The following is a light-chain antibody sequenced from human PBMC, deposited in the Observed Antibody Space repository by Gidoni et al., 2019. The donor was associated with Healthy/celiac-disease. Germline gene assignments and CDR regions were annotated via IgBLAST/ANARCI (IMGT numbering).Light chain of an antibody. V-gene: IGKV3D-11*01. CDR2: DAS. J-gene: IGKJ4*01. Sequence: IVLTQSPATLSLSPGERATLSCRASQGVSSYLAWYQQKPGQAPRLLIHDASNRATGIPARFSGSGPGTDFTLTISSLEPEDFAVYYCQQRSNWHLTFGGGTKVEIK. CDR1: QGVSSY. CDR3: QQRSNWHLT.